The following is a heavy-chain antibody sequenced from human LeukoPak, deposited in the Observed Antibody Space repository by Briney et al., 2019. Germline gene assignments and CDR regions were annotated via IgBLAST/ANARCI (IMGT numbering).Heavy chain of an antibody. D-gene: IGHD6-6*01. CDR3: AKDPLYSSSSAPFDY. J-gene: IGHJ4*02. V-gene: IGHV3-30*02. CDR2: IRYDGSNK. CDR1: GFTFSSYG. Sequence: GGSLRLSCAASGFTFSSYGMHWVRQAPGKGLEWVAFIRYDGSNKYYADSVKGRFTTSRDNSKNTLYLQMNSLRAEDTAVYYCAKDPLYSSSSAPFDYWGQGTLVTVSS.